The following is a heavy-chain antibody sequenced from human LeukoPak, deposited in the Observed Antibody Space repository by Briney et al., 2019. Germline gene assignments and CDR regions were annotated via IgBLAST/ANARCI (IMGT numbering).Heavy chain of an antibody. CDR2: INPNSGGT. Sequence: GASVKVSCKASGYTFTGYYMHWVRQAPGQGLEWMGWINPNSGGTNYAQKFQGRVTMTRDTSISTAYMELSRLRSDDTAVYYCARDSSVGYDSSPPDYWGQGTLVTVSS. D-gene: IGHD3-22*01. CDR3: ARDSSVGYDSSPPDY. V-gene: IGHV1-2*02. CDR1: GYTFTGYY. J-gene: IGHJ4*02.